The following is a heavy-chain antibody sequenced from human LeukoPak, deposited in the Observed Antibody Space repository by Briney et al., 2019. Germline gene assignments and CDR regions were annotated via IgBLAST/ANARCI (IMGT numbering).Heavy chain of an antibody. Sequence: GASVSVSCKASGYTFTSYAMNWVRQAPGQGLEWMGWINPNSGGTNYAQKFQGRVTMTRDTSISTAYMELSRLRSDDTAVYYCARGLGYCSSTSCGLNWFDPWGQGTLVTVSS. CDR3: ARGLGYCSSTSCGLNWFDP. CDR1: GYTFTSYA. J-gene: IGHJ5*02. V-gene: IGHV1-2*02. CDR2: INPNSGGT. D-gene: IGHD2-2*01.